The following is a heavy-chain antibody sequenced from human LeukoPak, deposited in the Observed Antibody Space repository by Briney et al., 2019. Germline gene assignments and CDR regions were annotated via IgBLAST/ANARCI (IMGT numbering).Heavy chain of an antibody. Sequence: SETLSLTCTVSGGSISTRSYYWAWIRQPPGKGLEWIGSIYSSGSTYYNPSLKSRITISIDTSKNQFSLKLTSVTAADTAVYYCARDRRRDGYNFDYWGQGTLVTVSS. V-gene: IGHV4-39*07. J-gene: IGHJ4*02. D-gene: IGHD5-24*01. CDR3: ARDRRRDGYNFDY. CDR1: GGSISTRSYY. CDR2: IYSSGST.